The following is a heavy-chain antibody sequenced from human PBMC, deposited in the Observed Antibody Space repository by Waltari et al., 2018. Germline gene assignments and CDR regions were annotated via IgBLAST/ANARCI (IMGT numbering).Heavy chain of an antibody. CDR3: ARAKASNYYGSGSYYDNWFDP. V-gene: IGHV4-59*01. CDR2: IYYSGST. J-gene: IGHJ5*02. CDR1: GGSISSYY. D-gene: IGHD3-10*01. Sequence: QVQLQESGPGLVKPSETLSLTCTVSGGSISSYYWSWIRQPPGKGLEWIGYIYYSGSTNYNPSLKSRVTISVDTSKNQFSLKLSSVTAADTAVYYCARAKASNYYGSGSYYDNWFDPWGQGTLVTVSS.